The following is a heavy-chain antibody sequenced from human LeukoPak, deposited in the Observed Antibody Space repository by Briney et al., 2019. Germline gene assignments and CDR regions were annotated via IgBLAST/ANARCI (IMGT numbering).Heavy chain of an antibody. CDR2: INHSGST. CDR3: ARRSGYDLDY. D-gene: IGHD5-12*01. V-gene: IGHV4-34*01. Sequence: MTSETLSLTCAVYGGSFSGYYWSWIRQPPGKGLEWIGEINHSGSTNYNPSLKSRVTMSVDTSKNQFSLKLSSVTAADTAVYYCARRSGYDLDYWGQGTLVTVSS. J-gene: IGHJ4*02. CDR1: GGSFSGYY.